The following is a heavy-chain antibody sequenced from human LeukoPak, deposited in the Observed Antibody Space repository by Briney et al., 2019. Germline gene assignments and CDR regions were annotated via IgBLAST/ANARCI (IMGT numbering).Heavy chain of an antibody. CDR3: ARSSLLSGDSWHFDL. CDR1: AHTFTSYY. D-gene: IGHD3-10*01. CDR2: INPSGGST. V-gene: IGHV1-46*01. J-gene: IGHJ2*01. Sequence: ASVKVSCKASAHTFTSYYMHWVRQAPGQGLEWMGIINPSGGSTSYAQKFQGRVTMTRDTSTSTVYMELSSLRSEDTAVYYCARSSLLSGDSWHFDLWGRGTLVTVSS.